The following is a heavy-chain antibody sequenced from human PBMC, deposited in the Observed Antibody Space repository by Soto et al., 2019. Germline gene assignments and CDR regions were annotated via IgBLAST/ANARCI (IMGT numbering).Heavy chain of an antibody. CDR1: GGTFSSYA. V-gene: IGHV1-69*13. D-gene: IGHD4-17*01. Sequence: SVKVSCNASGGTFSSYAISWVRQAPGQGLEWMGGIIPIFGTANYAQKFQGRVTITADESTSTAYMELSSLRSEDTAVYYCARDHDYGGKLVHIWGQGTLFTVSS. CDR2: IIPIFGTA. CDR3: ARDHDYGGKLVHI. J-gene: IGHJ4*02.